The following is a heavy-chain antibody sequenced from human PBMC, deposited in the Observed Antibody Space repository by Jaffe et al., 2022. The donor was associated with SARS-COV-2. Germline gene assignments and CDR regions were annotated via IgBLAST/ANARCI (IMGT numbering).Heavy chain of an antibody. J-gene: IGHJ6*02. CDR3: ARARTGGGRGSCSGGSCHPYYYYGMDV. CDR2: IYSGGST. CDR1: GFTVSSSF. D-gene: IGHD2-15*01. Sequence: EVQLVASGGGLIQPGGSLRLSCAASGFTVSSSFINWVRQAPGKGLEWVSLIYSGGSTYFADSVKGRFTISRDNSRNTLYLQMNTLRAEDTAVYYCARARTGGGRGSCSGGSCHPYYYYGMDVWGQGTTVTVSS. V-gene: IGHV3-53*01.